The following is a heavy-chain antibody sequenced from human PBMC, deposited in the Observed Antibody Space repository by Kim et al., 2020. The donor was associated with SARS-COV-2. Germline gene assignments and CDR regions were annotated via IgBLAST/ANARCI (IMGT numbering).Heavy chain of an antibody. CDR1: GYTFTGYY. CDR3: ARDLGGDYGGYYYGMDV. V-gene: IGHV1-2*04. J-gene: IGHJ6*02. D-gene: IGHD4-17*01. CDR2: INPNSGGT. Sequence: ASVKVSCKASGYTFTGYYMHWVRQAPGQGLEWMGWINPNSGGTNYAQKFQGWVTMTRDTSISTAYMELSRLRSDDTAVYYCARDLGGDYGGYYYGMDVWGQGTTVTVSS.